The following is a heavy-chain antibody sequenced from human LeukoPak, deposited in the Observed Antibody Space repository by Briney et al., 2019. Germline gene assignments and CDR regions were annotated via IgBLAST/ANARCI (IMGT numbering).Heavy chain of an antibody. Sequence: SETLSLTCTVSGGSISSYYWSWIRQPPGKGLEWIGYIYYSGSTNYNPSLKSRVTISVDTSKNQFSLKLSSVTAADTAVYYCARTYWNYYYYYMDVWGKGTTVTVSS. J-gene: IGHJ6*03. CDR1: GGSISSYY. V-gene: IGHV4-59*01. CDR2: IYYSGST. D-gene: IGHD1-1*01. CDR3: ARTYWNYYYYYMDV.